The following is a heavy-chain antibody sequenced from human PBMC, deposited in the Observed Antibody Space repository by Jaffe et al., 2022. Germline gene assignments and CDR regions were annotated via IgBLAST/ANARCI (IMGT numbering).Heavy chain of an antibody. Sequence: QVQLVESGGGVVQPGGSLRLSCAASGFTFSSYGMHWVRQAPGKGLEWVAFIRYDGSNKYYADSVKGRFTISRDNSKNTLYLQMNSLRAEDTAVYYCAKDNNTVTTVEPVDYWGQGTLVTVSS. CDR3: AKDNNTVTTVEPVDY. CDR2: IRYDGSNK. V-gene: IGHV3-30*02. D-gene: IGHD4-17*01. J-gene: IGHJ4*02. CDR1: GFTFSSYG.